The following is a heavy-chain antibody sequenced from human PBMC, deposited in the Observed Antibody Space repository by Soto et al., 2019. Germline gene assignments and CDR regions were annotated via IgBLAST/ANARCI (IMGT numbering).Heavy chain of an antibody. CDR1: GFSLSTSGVG. Sequence: QITLKESGPTLVKPTQTLTLTCTFSGFSLSTSGVGVGWIRQPPGKALEWLALIYWDDDKRYRPSLTSRLTITKGTSKNQVVLTMTNTDPVDTATYYCADSYCSGGSCSSLFDYWGQGTLVTVSS. CDR3: ADSYCSGGSCSSLFDY. CDR2: IYWDDDK. V-gene: IGHV2-5*02. D-gene: IGHD2-15*01. J-gene: IGHJ4*02.